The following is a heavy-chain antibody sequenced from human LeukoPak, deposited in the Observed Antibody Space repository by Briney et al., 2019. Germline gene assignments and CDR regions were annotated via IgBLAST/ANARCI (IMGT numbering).Heavy chain of an antibody. J-gene: IGHJ4*02. V-gene: IGHV3-7*01. Sequence: GGSLXLSCAAPGFTFSSYWRSWVRQAPGKGLEWGAKKKKEGSEKYYVDSVKGRFTISRDNAKNLLYLKMKSLRARDRAVYFVXRAXLXFTXGIGTNYFDYWGQGTLVTVSS. CDR3: XRAXLXFTXGIGTNYFDY. CDR1: GFTFSSYW. D-gene: IGHD2-15*01. CDR2: KKKEGSEK.